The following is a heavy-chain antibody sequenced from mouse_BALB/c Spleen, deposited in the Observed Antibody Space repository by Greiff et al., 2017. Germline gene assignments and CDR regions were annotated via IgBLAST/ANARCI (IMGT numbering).Heavy chain of an antibody. V-gene: IGHV1-12*01. D-gene: IGHD4-1*01. Sequence: QVQLQQPGAELVKPGASVKMSCKASGYTFTSYNMHWVKQTPGQGLEWIGAIYPGNGDTSYNQKFKGKATLTADKSSRTAYMQLSSLTSEDSAVYYCARYGTRDYYAMDYWGQGTSVTVSS. J-gene: IGHJ4*01. CDR2: IYPGNGDT. CDR3: ARYGTRDYYAMDY. CDR1: GYTFTSYN.